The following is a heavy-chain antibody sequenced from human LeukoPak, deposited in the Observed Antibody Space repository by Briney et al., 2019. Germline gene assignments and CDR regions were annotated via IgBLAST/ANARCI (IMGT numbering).Heavy chain of an antibody. V-gene: IGHV3-21*01. J-gene: IGHJ5*02. Sequence: GGSLRLSCAASGFTFSSYSMNWVRQAPGKGLEWVSSISSSSSYIYYADSVKGRFTISRDNAKNSLYLQMNSLRAEDTAAYYCARAPHYYGSGKFDPWGQGTMVTVSS. CDR1: GFTFSSYS. CDR2: ISSSSSYI. CDR3: ARAPHYYGSGKFDP. D-gene: IGHD3-10*01.